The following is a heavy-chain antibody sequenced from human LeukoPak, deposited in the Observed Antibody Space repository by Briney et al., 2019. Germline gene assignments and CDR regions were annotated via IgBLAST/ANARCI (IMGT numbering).Heavy chain of an antibody. V-gene: IGHV4-59*01. J-gene: IGHJ6*02. Sequence: PPETLSLTCTVSGGSISSYYWSWIRQPPGKGLEWIGYIYYSGSTNYNPSLKSRVTISVDTSKNQFSLKLSSVTAADTAVYYCARMRYYYYGMDVWGQGTTVTVSS. CDR3: ARMRYYYYGMDV. CDR2: IYYSGST. CDR1: GGSISSYY.